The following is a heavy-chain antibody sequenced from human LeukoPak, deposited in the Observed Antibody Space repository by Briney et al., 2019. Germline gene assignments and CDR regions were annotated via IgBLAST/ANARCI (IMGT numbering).Heavy chain of an antibody. CDR3: ARERWSNYYYYGRDV. CDR2: IQQDGSEK. J-gene: IGHJ6*02. D-gene: IGHD2-15*01. V-gene: IGHV3-7*01. Sequence: GGSMRLSCAASGFTFSCRWMSWVRQAPGRGLEWVAYIQQDGSEKYHVDSMKGRFTISRDNAKYSLYLQMSSLRAEDTAVYYCARERWSNYYYYGRDVWGQGTTVPVSS. CDR1: GFTFSCRW.